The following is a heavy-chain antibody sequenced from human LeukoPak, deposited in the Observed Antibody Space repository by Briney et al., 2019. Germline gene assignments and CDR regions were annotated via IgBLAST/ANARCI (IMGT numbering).Heavy chain of an antibody. CDR1: GGSFSGDY. CDR2: INYSGST. D-gene: IGHD2-2*01. Sequence: PSETLSLTCAVYGGSFSGDYCSWIRQPPGKGLEWIGEINYSGSTNYNPSLKSRVTISVDTSKHQFSLKLSSVTAADTAVYYCARGLYCSSTSCYGPYYYYMDVWGKGTTVTVSS. J-gene: IGHJ6*03. V-gene: IGHV4-34*01. CDR3: ARGLYCSSTSCYGPYYYYMDV.